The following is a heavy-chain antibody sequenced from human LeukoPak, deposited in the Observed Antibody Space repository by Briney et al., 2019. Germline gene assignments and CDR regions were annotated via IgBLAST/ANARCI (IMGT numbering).Heavy chain of an antibody. CDR3: ARSQQWLALNDY. J-gene: IGHJ4*02. CDR2: IYYSGST. Sequence: PSETLSLTCTVSGGSISSSSYYWGWIRQPPGKGLEWIGSIYYSGSTYYNPSLKSRVTISVDTSKNQFSLKLSSVTAADTAVYYCARSQQWLALNDYWGQGTLVTVSS. V-gene: IGHV4-39*01. CDR1: GGSISSSSYY. D-gene: IGHD6-19*01.